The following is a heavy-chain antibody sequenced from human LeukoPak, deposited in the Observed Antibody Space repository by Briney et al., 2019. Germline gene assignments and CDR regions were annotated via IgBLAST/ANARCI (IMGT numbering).Heavy chain of an antibody. D-gene: IGHD3-10*01. Sequence: GGSLRLSCAGSGFSFSSYGMHWVRQAPGKGLEWMAFIRSDGSNKYYADSVKGRFTISRDNAKNSLYLQMNSLRAEDTAVYYCARGYGSGSSFDYWGQGTLVTVSS. CDR1: GFSFSSYG. CDR2: IRSDGSNK. CDR3: ARGYGSGSSFDY. J-gene: IGHJ4*02. V-gene: IGHV3-30*02.